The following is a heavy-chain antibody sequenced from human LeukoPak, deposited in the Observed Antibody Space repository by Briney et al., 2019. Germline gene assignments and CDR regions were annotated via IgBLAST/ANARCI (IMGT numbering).Heavy chain of an antibody. CDR1: GFTFSSYA. CDR3: AKDNGDYTSYNWFDP. CDR2: ISGSGGST. J-gene: IGHJ5*02. D-gene: IGHD4-17*01. Sequence: PGGSLRLSCAASGFTFSSYAMSWVRQAPGKGLEWVSAISGSGGSTYYADSVKGRFTISRDNSKNTLYLQMNSLRAEDTAVYYCAKDNGDYTSYNWFDPWGQGTLVTVSS. V-gene: IGHV3-23*01.